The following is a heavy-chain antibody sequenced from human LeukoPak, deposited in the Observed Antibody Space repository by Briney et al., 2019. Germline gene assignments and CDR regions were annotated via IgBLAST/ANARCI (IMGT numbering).Heavy chain of an antibody. D-gene: IGHD3-22*01. CDR1: GFTLSSYA. J-gene: IGHJ4*02. Sequence: GGSLRLSCAASGFTLSSYAMSWVRQAPGKGLEWVSAISGSGGSTYYADSVKGRFTISRDNSKNTLYLQMNSLRAEDTAVYYCAYYYDSSAYTQPFDYWGQGTLATVSS. V-gene: IGHV3-23*01. CDR3: AYYYDSSAYTQPFDY. CDR2: ISGSGGST.